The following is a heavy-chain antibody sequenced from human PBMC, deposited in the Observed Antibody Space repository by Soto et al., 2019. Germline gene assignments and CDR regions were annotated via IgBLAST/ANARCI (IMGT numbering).Heavy chain of an antibody. V-gene: IGHV1-46*01. J-gene: IGHJ3*02. CDR1: GYVFTGLS. CDR3: ARDWADAFDI. Sequence: GALVKVSCKASGYVFTGLSLHWVRQAPGQGLEWMGRINPSGGSTSYAQKFQGRDTMTRDTSTSTVYMELSSLRSEDTAVYYCARDWADAFDIWGQGTMVTVSS. D-gene: IGHD3-16*01. CDR2: INPSGGST.